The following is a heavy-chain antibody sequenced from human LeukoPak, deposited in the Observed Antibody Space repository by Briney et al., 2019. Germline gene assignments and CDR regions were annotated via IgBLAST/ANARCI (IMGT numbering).Heavy chain of an antibody. J-gene: IGHJ4*02. Sequence: GGSLRLSCAASGFTVSSNYMSWVRQAPGKGLEWVSVIYSGGSTYYADSVKGRFTISRHNSKNTLYLQMNSLRAEDTAVYYCARSIEEIRGGTYYFDYWGQGTLVTVSS. D-gene: IGHD3-10*01. CDR2: IYSGGST. CDR3: ARSIEEIRGGTYYFDY. V-gene: IGHV3-53*04. CDR1: GFTVSSNY.